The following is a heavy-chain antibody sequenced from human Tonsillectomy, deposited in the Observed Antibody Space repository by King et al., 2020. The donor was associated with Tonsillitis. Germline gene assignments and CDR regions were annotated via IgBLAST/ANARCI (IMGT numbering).Heavy chain of an antibody. CDR3: ARGVTWLVLSYYYYYYMDV. CDR1: GGSFSGYY. Sequence: VQLQQWGAGLLKPSETLSLTCAVYGGSFSGYYWSWIRQPPGKGLEWIGEINHSGSTNYNPSLKSRVTISVDTSKNQFSLKLSSVTAADTAVHYCARGVTWLVLSYYYYYYMDVWGKGTTVTVSS. J-gene: IGHJ6*03. V-gene: IGHV4-34*01. CDR2: INHSGST. D-gene: IGHD6-19*01.